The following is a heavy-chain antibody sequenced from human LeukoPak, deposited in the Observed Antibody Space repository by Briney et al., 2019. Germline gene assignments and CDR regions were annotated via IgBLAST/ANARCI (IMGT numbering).Heavy chain of an antibody. CDR3: AKVLDGTGYWNYYFDS. CDR1: GFTFSNYG. V-gene: IGHV3-30*18. Sequence: GGSLRLSCAASGFTFSNYGMHWVRQAPGKGLEWVALISYDGVNKYYADSVKGRFTISRDNSKNTLYLQMNSLRAEDTAVYYCAKVLDGTGYWNYYFDSWGQGTLVTVSS. J-gene: IGHJ4*02. D-gene: IGHD3-22*01. CDR2: ISYDGVNK.